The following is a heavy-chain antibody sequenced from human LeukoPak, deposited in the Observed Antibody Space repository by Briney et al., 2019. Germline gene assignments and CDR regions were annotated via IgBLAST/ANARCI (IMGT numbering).Heavy chain of an antibody. CDR3: AATVLVGIRPGGFWAAFDI. CDR2: MNPNSGNT. CDR1: GYTFTSYD. Sequence: ASVKVSCKASGYTFTSYDINWVRQATGQGLEWMGWMNPNSGNTGYAQKFQGRVTITADESTSTAYMELSSLRSEDTAVYYCAATVLVGIRPGGFWAAFDIWGQGTMVTVSS. D-gene: IGHD1-26*01. J-gene: IGHJ3*02. V-gene: IGHV1-8*03.